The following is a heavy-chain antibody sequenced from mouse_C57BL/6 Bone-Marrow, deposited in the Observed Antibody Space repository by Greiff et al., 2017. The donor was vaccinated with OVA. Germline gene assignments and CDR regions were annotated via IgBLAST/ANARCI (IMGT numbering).Heavy chain of an antibody. J-gene: IGHJ1*03. V-gene: IGHV1-72*01. CDR1: GYTFTSYW. CDR2: IDPNSGGT. D-gene: IGHD1-1*01. CDR3: ASDNYGSSYPSYWYFDV. Sequence: QVQLQQPGAELVKPGASVKLSCKASGYTFTSYWMHWVKQRPGRGLEWIGRIDPNSGGTKYNEKFKSKATLTVDKPSSTAYMQLSSLTSEDSAVYYCASDNYGSSYPSYWYFDVWGTGTTVTVSS.